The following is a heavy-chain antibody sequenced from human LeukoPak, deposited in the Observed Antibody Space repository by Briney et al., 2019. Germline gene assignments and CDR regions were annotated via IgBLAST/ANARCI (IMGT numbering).Heavy chain of an antibody. D-gene: IGHD1-26*01. CDR3: ARYGGATNYFDY. Sequence: SETLSLTCAVYGGSFSGYYWSWIRQPPGKGLEWIGEINHSGSTNYNPSLKSRVTISVDTSKNQFSLKLSSVTAADTAVYYCARYGGATNYFDYWGQGTLVTVSS. V-gene: IGHV4-34*01. CDR1: GGSFSGYY. CDR2: INHSGST. J-gene: IGHJ4*02.